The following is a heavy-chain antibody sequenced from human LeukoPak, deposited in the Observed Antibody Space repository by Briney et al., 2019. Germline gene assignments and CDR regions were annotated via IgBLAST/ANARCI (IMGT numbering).Heavy chain of an antibody. CDR1: GYTFTAYY. D-gene: IGHD3-10*01. Sequence: ASVKVSCKASGYTFTAYYMHWVRQAPGQGLEWMGRINPKSGDTNYAQKFQDRVTMTRDTSMSTAYMEISRLRYDDTAVYYCARANMVRGVGLFFDRNWFDPWGQGTLVTVSS. V-gene: IGHV1-2*06. CDR2: INPKSGDT. J-gene: IGHJ5*02. CDR3: ARANMVRGVGLFFDRNWFDP.